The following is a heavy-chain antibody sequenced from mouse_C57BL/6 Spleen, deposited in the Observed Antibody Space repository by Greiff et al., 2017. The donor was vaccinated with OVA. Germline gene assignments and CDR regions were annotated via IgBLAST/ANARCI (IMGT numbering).Heavy chain of an antibody. CDR3: ARWLLRAMDY. CDR1: GYTFTSYW. D-gene: IGHD2-3*01. CDR2: IDPSDSYT. Sequence: QVQLQQPGAELVKPGASVKLSCKASGYTFTSYWMQWVKQRPGQGLEWIGEIDPSDSYTNSNQKFKGKATLIVDTSSSTAYLQLSSLTSEDSAVYYCARWLLRAMDYWGQGTSVTVSS. V-gene: IGHV1-50*01. J-gene: IGHJ4*01.